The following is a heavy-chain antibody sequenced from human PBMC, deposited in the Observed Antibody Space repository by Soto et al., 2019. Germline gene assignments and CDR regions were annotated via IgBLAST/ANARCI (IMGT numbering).Heavy chain of an antibody. CDR3: ATPPPVPYYGKELAH. Sequence: QVQLHESGPGLVKPSETLSLTCTVSGASINNYYLSWIRQSPGKGLEWIAYILSSGTTEYNPSLTXRXIXXVETSTSHVALQLKSATPGDTAVYFCATPPPVPYYGKELAHWGQGIVVTVPS. D-gene: IGHD3-10*01. V-gene: IGHV4-59*08. J-gene: IGHJ4*02. CDR1: GASINNYY. CDR2: ILSSGTT.